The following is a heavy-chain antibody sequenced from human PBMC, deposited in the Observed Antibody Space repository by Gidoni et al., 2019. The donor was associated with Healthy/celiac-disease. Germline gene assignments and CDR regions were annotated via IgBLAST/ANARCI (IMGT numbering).Heavy chain of an antibody. D-gene: IGHD1-26*01. Sequence: QVQLVQSGAEVKKPGSSVKVSCKASGGTFSSYAISWVRQAPGQGLEWMGGIIPIFGTANYAQKFQGRVTITADKSTSTAYMELSSLRSEDTAVYYCARGRGELLWAHYNWFDPWGQGTLVTVSS. CDR2: IIPIFGTA. CDR1: GGTFSSYA. V-gene: IGHV1-69*06. J-gene: IGHJ5*02. CDR3: ARGRGELLWAHYNWFDP.